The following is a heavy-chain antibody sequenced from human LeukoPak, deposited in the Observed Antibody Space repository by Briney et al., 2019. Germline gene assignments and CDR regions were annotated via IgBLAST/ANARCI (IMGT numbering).Heavy chain of an antibody. CDR3: AKGVYQLPNRGLIDY. V-gene: IGHV3-23*01. D-gene: IGHD2-2*01. CDR1: GFTFSSYA. J-gene: IGHJ4*02. Sequence: GGSLRLSCAASGFTFSSYAMSWVRQAPGKGLEWVSAISGSGGSTYYADSVKGRFTISRDNSKNTLYLQMNSLRAEDTAVYYCAKGVYQLPNRGLIDYRGQGTLVTVSS. CDR2: ISGSGGST.